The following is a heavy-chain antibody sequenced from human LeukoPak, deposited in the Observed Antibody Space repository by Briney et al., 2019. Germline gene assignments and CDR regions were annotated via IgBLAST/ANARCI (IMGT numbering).Heavy chain of an antibody. J-gene: IGHJ5*01. CDR3: ARDRGRNWFDS. CDR1: GFTFSSYW. V-gene: IGHV3-7*04. CDR2: IKEDGSEK. D-gene: IGHD6-25*01. Sequence: GGSLILSCAAPGFTFSSYWMSWVRRAPGKGLGWVANIKEDGSEKYYVDSVKGRFTISRDNAKKSLYLQMNSLRAEDTAVYYCARDRGRNWFDSWGQGTLVTVSS.